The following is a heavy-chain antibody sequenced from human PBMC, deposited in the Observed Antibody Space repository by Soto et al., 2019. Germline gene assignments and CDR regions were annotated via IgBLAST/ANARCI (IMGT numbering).Heavy chain of an antibody. CDR2: IYYSGST. J-gene: IGHJ5*02. CDR3: ARAPYSSSWYGATGNWLDP. CDR1: GGSISSGGYY. V-gene: IGHV4-31*03. Sequence: SETLSLTCTVSGGSISSGGYYWSWIRQHPGKGLEWIGYIYYSGSTYYNPSLKSRVTISVDTSKNQFSLKLSSVTAADTAVYYCARAPYSSSWYGATGNWLDPWGQGTLVTVSS. D-gene: IGHD6-13*01.